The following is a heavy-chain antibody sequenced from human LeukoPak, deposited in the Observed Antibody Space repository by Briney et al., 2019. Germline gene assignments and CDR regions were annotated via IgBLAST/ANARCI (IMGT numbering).Heavy chain of an antibody. D-gene: IGHD6-19*01. Sequence: GGSLRLSCAASGFTFDGYAMHWVRQAPGKGLEWVAFIRYDGSNKYYADSVKGRFTISRDNSKNTLYLQMNSLRAEDTAVYYCAKDRPSSGWYKGYLPGDLNWGQGTLVTVSS. CDR2: IRYDGSNK. J-gene: IGHJ4*02. CDR3: AKDRPSSGWYKGYLPGDLN. V-gene: IGHV3-30*02. CDR1: GFTFDGYA.